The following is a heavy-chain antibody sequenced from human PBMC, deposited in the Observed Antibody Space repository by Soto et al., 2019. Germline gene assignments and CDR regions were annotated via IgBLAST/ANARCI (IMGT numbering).Heavy chain of an antibody. CDR3: ARDHVVVVAATQFYYYGMDV. Sequence: QVQLVESGGGVVQPGRSLRLSCAASGFTFSSYGMHWVRLAPGKGLEWVAVIWYDGSNKYYADSVKGRFTISRDNSKNTLYLQMNSLRAEDTAVYYCARDHVVVVAATQFYYYGMDVWGQGTTVTVSS. J-gene: IGHJ6*02. CDR1: GFTFSSYG. D-gene: IGHD2-15*01. CDR2: IWYDGSNK. V-gene: IGHV3-33*01.